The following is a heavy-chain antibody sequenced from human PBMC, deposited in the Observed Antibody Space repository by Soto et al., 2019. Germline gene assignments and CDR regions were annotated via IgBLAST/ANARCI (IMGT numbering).Heavy chain of an antibody. D-gene: IGHD2-21*02. CDR1: GFTFSDYY. V-gene: IGHV3-11*01. CDR2: ISSSGSTI. CDR3: ARGIVTQDYYYYYMDV. J-gene: IGHJ6*03. Sequence: PGGSLRLSCAASGFTFSDYYMSWIRQAPGKGLEWVSYISSSGSTIYYADSVKGRFTISRDNAKNSLYLQMNSLRAEDTAVYYCARGIVTQDYYYYYMDVWGKGTTVTVSS.